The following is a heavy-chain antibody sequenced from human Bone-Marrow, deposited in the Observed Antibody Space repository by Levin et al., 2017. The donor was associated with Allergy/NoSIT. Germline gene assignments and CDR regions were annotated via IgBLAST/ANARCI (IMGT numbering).Heavy chain of an antibody. D-gene: IGHD4-23*01. Sequence: GSLRLSCSVSGGSISSYYWSWIRQPPGKGLEWIGFIYYIGSTNYNPSLKSRVTISFDTSKNQFSLNLTSVTAADTAVYYCARDVPVVGVPMRAFDVWGPGTMVTVSS. CDR2: IYYIGST. CDR3: ARDVPVVGVPMRAFDV. CDR1: GGSISSYY. J-gene: IGHJ3*01. V-gene: IGHV4-59*01.